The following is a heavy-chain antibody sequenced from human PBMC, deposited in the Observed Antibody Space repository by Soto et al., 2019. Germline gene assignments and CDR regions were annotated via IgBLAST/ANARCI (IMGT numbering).Heavy chain of an antibody. CDR2: IYYSGST. CDR3: VRGGVAVAGRFFDY. Sequence: PSETLYLTCTVSGGSISRGDYYWSWIRQPPGKGLEWIGYIYYSGSTNYNPSLKSRVTISVDTSKNQFSLKLSSVTAADTAVYYCVRGGVAVAGRFFDYWGQGTLVTVSS. V-gene: IGHV4-61*08. CDR1: GGSISRGDYY. D-gene: IGHD6-19*01. J-gene: IGHJ4*02.